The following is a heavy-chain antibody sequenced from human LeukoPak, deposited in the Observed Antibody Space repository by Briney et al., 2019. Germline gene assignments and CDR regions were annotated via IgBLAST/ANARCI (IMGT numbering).Heavy chain of an antibody. V-gene: IGHV4-39*01. Sequence: SETLSLTCTVSGGSISSSSYYWSWIRQPPGKGLEWIGSIYYSGSTYYSLSLKSRVTISVATSKNQLSLKLISVAAAETAVSYCALGNNGVVTDERYYFDYWGQGNLVTVSS. CDR1: GGSISSSSYY. J-gene: IGHJ4*02. CDR3: ALGNNGVVTDERYYFDY. D-gene: IGHD2-2*01. CDR2: IYYSGST.